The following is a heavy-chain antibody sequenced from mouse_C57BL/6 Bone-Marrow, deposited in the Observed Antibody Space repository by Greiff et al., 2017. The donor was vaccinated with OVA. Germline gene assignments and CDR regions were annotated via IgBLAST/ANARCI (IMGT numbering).Heavy chain of an antibody. J-gene: IGHJ1*03. CDR1: GYTFTDYY. Sequence: VQLQQSGAELVRPGASVKLSCKASGYTFTDYYINWVKQRPGQGLAWIARIYPGSGNTYYNEKFKGKATLTAEKSSSTAYMQLSSLTSEDSAVYFCVYDGYPYWYFDVWGTGTTVTVSS. V-gene: IGHV1-76*01. D-gene: IGHD2-3*01. CDR2: IYPGSGNT. CDR3: VYDGYPYWYFDV.